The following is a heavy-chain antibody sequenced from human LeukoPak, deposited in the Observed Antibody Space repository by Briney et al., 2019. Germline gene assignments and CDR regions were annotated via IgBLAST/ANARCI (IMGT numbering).Heavy chain of an antibody. CDR1: GFTFSSYS. J-gene: IGHJ4*02. CDR2: ISSSSSYI. Sequence: PGRSLRLSCAASGFTFSSYSMNWVRQAPGKGLEWVSSISSSSSYIYYADSVKGRFTISRDNAKNSLYLQMNSLRAEDTAVYYCARGGALEPAALDYWGQGTLVTVSS. D-gene: IGHD2-2*01. V-gene: IGHV3-21*01. CDR3: ARGGALEPAALDY.